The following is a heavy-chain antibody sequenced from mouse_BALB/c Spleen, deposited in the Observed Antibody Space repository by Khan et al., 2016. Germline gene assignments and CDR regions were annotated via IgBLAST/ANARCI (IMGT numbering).Heavy chain of an antibody. Sequence: QVQLQQSGAELVKAGASVKMSCKASGYTFTSYWMHWVKQRLGQGLEWFAETNPTNGRTYYNEKFKSKATLTVDKSSSTAYMLLSGPTFEDSAVXYGARIKKIVATYFDYWGQGTTLTVSS. J-gene: IGHJ2*01. CDR1: GYTFTSYW. CDR3: ARIKKIVATYFDY. V-gene: IGHV1S81*02. CDR2: TNPTNGRT. D-gene: IGHD1-1*01.